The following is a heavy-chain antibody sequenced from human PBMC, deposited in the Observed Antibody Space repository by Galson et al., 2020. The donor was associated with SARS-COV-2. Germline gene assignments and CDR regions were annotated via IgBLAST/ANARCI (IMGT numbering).Heavy chain of an antibody. D-gene: IGHD2-2*01. V-gene: IGHV3-23*01. CDR3: AKGRWPSHIVVVPAAIDY. Sequence: GESLKISCAASGFTFSSYAMSWVRQAPGKGLEWVSAISGSGGSTYYADSVKGRFTISRDNSKNTLYLQMNSLRAEDTAVYYCAKGRWPSHIVVVPAAIDYWGQGTLVTVSS. CDR1: GFTFSSYA. J-gene: IGHJ4*02. CDR2: ISGSGGST.